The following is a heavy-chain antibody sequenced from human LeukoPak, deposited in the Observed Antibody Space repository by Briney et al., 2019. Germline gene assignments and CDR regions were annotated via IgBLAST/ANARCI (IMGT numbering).Heavy chain of an antibody. Sequence: SETLSLTCAVYGGSFSGYYWSWIRQPPGKGLEWIGEINHSGGTNYNPSLKSRVTISVDTSKNQFSLKLSSVTAADTAVYYCARAAPNVIVVVPAARDFDYWGQGTLVTVSS. CDR1: GGSFSGYY. CDR3: ARAAPNVIVVVPAARDFDY. V-gene: IGHV4-34*01. CDR2: INHSGGT. J-gene: IGHJ4*02. D-gene: IGHD2-2*01.